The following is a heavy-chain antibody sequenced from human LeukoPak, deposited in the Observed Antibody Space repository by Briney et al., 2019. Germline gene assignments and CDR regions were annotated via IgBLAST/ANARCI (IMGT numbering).Heavy chain of an antibody. V-gene: IGHV1-8*01. CDR3: ARAPMGTAPLY. CDR1: GYTFSSYT. CDR2: MNPVSGKA. Sequence: ASVKVSCKASGYTFSSYTMNWVRQAPGQGLEWMGWMNPVSGKAGSAQKFQGRVTLTRDTSISTAYMEVSSLRFDDTAFYYCARAPMGTAPLYWGQGTLVTVSS. D-gene: IGHD1/OR15-1a*01. J-gene: IGHJ4*02.